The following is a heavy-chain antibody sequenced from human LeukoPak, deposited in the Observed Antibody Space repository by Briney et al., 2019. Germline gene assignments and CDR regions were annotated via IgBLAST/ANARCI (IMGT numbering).Heavy chain of an antibody. CDR1: GFTFSSDA. J-gene: IGHJ4*02. D-gene: IGHD4-17*01. Sequence: GGSLRLSCAASGFTFSSDAMHWVRQAPGKGLEWVSDISASGSTIHYADSVKGRFTVSRDNSKNTVFLEMISLRVEDTALYHCAKGHGDWGGNYLDHWGQGAQVTVSS. CDR2: ISASGSTI. CDR3: AKGHGDWGGNYLDH. V-gene: IGHV3-23*01.